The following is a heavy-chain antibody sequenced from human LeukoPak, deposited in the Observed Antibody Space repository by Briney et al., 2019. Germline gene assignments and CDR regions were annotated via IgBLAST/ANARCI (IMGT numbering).Heavy chain of an antibody. CDR1: GYSISSGYN. V-gene: IGHV4-38-2*02. Sequence: PSETLSPTCTVSGYSISSGYNWGWIRQPPGEGLEWIGSIYHSGSTNYNPSLKSRVTMSVDTSKNQFSLKLSSVTAADTAVYYCARNLGIVRFGEEVNWFGPWGQGTLVTVS. CDR2: IYHSGST. J-gene: IGHJ5*02. D-gene: IGHD3-10*01. CDR3: ARNLGIVRFGEEVNWFGP.